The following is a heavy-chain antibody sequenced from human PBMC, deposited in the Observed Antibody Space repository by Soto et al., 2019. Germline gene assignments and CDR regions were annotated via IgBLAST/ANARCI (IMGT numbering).Heavy chain of an antibody. J-gene: IGHJ4*02. Sequence: SAEVSFKDSRYTFTCYYMHWVRQAPGQGLEWMGWINPNSGGTNYAQKFQGRVTMTRDTSISTAYMELSRLRSDDTAVYYCALTAMVTPFDYWGQGTLVTVS. CDR3: ALTAMVTPFDY. V-gene: IGHV1-2*02. D-gene: IGHD5-18*01. CDR2: INPNSGGT. CDR1: RYTFTCYY.